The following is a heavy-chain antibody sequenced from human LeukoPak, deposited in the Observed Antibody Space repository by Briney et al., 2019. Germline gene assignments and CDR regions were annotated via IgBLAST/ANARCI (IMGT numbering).Heavy chain of an antibody. V-gene: IGHV3-66*01. CDR3: ARDRIAAAGTQMQPPP. D-gene: IGHD6-13*01. Sequence: GGSLRLSCAASGFTVSSNYMSWVRQAPGKGLEWVSVIYSGGSTYYADSVKGRFTISRDNSKNTLYLQMNSLRAEDTAVYYCARDRIAAAGTQMQPPPWGQGTLVTVSS. J-gene: IGHJ5*02. CDR1: GFTVSSNY. CDR2: IYSGGST.